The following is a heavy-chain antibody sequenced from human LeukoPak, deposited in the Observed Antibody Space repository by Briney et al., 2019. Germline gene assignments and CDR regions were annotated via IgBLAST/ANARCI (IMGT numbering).Heavy chain of an antibody. CDR2: IYTSGST. J-gene: IGHJ5*02. CDR3: ARSPSYTIFGVVTYWLDP. V-gene: IGHV4-61*02. D-gene: IGHD3-3*01. CDR1: GGSISSGSYY. Sequence: SQTLSLTCTVSGGSISSGSYYWSWIRQPAGMGLEWIGRIYTSGSTNYNPSLKSRVTISVDTSKNQFSLKLSSVTAADTAVYYCARSPSYTIFGVVTYWLDPWGQGTLVTVSS.